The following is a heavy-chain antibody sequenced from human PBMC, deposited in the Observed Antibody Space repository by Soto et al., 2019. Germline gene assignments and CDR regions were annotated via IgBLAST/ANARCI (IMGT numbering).Heavy chain of an antibody. CDR1: GFSLSTSGVG. CDR3: AHSLYDYVWGTNWFDP. CDR2: IYWDDDK. V-gene: IGHV2-5*02. Sequence: QITLKESGPTLVKPTQTLTLTCTFSGFSLSTSGVGVGWIRQPPGKALEWLALIYWDDDKRYSPSLKSRLTITKHTXKXQVVLTMTNMDPVDTATYYCAHSLYDYVWGTNWFDPWGQGTLVTVSS. J-gene: IGHJ5*02. D-gene: IGHD3-16*01.